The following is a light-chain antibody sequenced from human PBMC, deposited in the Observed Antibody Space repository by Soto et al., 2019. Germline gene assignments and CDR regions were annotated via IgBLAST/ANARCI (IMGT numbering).Light chain of an antibody. CDR3: HQHGDWPT. V-gene: IGKV3-11*01. CDR2: DTS. Sequence: IVVTQSPATLSLSPGDRATLSCRTSQNVKYYLAWYQQKPGQAPRLLIYDTSNRATGIPARFTGSGSGTDFTLTISSLEPDDSAVYSCHQHGDWPTFGGGTKVEIK. CDR1: QNVKYY. J-gene: IGKJ4*01.